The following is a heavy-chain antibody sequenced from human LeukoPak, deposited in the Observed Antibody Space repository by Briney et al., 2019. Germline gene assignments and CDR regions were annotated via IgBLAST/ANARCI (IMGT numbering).Heavy chain of an antibody. CDR1: GGSISSYY. J-gene: IGHJ4*02. CDR2: IYYSGST. V-gene: IGHV4-59*01. Sequence: PSETLSLTCTVSGGSISSYYWSWIRQPPGKGLEWIGYIYYSGSTNHNPSLKSRVTISVDTSKNQFSLELSSVTAADTAVYYCAGGVSAPLDYWGQGTLVTVSS. CDR3: AGGVSAPLDY. D-gene: IGHD3-16*01.